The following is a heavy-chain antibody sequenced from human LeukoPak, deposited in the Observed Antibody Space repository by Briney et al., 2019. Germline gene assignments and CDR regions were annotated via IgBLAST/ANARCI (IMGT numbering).Heavy chain of an antibody. CDR1: SGSFRSTTYY. CDR3: AREREGPYGYLDY. D-gene: IGHD4-17*01. J-gene: IGHJ4*02. V-gene: IGHV4-39*02. CDR2: IYYSGST. Sequence: SETLSLTCPVSSGSFRSTTYYWGWIRQPPGKGLEWIGTIYYSGSTYYNPSLKSRVTISVDTSKSQFSLKLSSVTAADTAVYFCAREREGPYGYLDYWGQGTLVTVSS.